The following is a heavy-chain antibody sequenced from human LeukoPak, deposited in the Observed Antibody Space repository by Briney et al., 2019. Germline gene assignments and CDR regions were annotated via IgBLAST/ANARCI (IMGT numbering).Heavy chain of an antibody. V-gene: IGHV3-23*01. D-gene: IGHD2/OR15-2a*01. J-gene: IGHJ5*02. CDR3: AKDRVSPGFNWFDP. CDR1: GVIISSYA. Sequence: PGGSLRLSCAASGVIISSYAMSWVRQAPGKGLEWVSAINGRGDNTYYADFVKGRFTISRDNSKSTVYLQMNSLRTDDTAVYYCAKDRVSPGFNWFDPWGQGTLVTVSS. CDR2: INGRGDNT.